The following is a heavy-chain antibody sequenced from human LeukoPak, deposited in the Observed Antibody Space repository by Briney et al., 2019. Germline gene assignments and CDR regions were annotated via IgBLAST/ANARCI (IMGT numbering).Heavy chain of an antibody. D-gene: IGHD6-19*01. Sequence: AGSLSLSCAVYRFTFDDYAMDWDRPAQGKGLEWVSIISGDGGSTYYADSGKGRFTISRDNSKNSLYLQMNSMTAEDTALYYCTRDKGIGRWLVSGLDYWGQGTLVTVSS. J-gene: IGHJ4*02. CDR3: TRDKGIGRWLVSGLDY. V-gene: IGHV3-43*02. CDR2: ISGDGGST. CDR1: RFTFDDYA.